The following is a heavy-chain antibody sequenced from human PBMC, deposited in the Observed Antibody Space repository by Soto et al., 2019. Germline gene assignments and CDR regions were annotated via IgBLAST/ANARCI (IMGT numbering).Heavy chain of an antibody. D-gene: IGHD6-19*01. CDR3: AKDFLTSSGWYGMDG. V-gene: IGHV3-23*01. J-gene: IGHJ6*02. Sequence: GGSLRLSCAASGFTFSSYAMSWVRQAPGKGLEWVSAISGSGGSTYYADSVKGRFTISRDNSKNTLYLQMNSLRAEDTAVYYYAKDFLTSSGWYGMDGWGQGTTVTVSS. CDR2: ISGSGGST. CDR1: GFTFSSYA.